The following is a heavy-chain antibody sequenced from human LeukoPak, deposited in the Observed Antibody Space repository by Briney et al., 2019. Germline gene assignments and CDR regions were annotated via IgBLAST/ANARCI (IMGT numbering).Heavy chain of an antibody. CDR1: GFTFSSYA. Sequence: PGGSLRLSCAASGFTFSSYALHWVRQAPGEGLEWVALVSSDGSNKYADSVKGRFTISRDNSKNTLYLEMNSLRADDTAVYYCARGRWEPLPDYWGQGTLVTVSS. CDR2: VSSDGSNK. V-gene: IGHV3-30*04. D-gene: IGHD1-26*01. J-gene: IGHJ4*02. CDR3: ARGRWEPLPDY.